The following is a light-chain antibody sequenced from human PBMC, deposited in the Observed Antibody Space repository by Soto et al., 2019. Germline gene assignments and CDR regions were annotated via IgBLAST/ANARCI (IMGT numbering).Light chain of an antibody. Sequence: QSALTQPASVSGSPGQSITISCTGTSSDVGSYNRVSWYQQHPVKAPKLMIYEDTKRPSGVSNRSSGSKSGNTASLTISGLQAEDEADYYCSSYAGSNTSVVFGGGTKLTVL. J-gene: IGLJ2*01. CDR2: EDT. CDR1: SSDVGSYNR. CDR3: SSYAGSNTSVV. V-gene: IGLV2-23*01.